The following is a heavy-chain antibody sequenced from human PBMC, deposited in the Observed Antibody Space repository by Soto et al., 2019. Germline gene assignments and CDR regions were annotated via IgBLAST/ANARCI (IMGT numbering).Heavy chain of an antibody. CDR3: AREAAAGTMDY. CDR1: GGSISSSSYY. J-gene: IGHJ4*02. Sequence: QLQLQESGPGLVKPSETLSLTCTVSGGSISSSSYYWGWIRQPPGKGLEWIGSIYYSGSTYYNPSLKSRVTISVDTSKNQFSLTLSSVTAADTAVYYWAREAAAGTMDYWGQGTLVTVSS. D-gene: IGHD6-13*01. V-gene: IGHV4-39*02. CDR2: IYYSGST.